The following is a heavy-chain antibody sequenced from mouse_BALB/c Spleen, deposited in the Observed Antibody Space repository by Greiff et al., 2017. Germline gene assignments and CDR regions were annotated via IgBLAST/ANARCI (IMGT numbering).Heavy chain of an antibody. CDR3: ARGTGTGEFAY. Sequence: QVHVKQSGPGLVAPSQSLSITCTVSGFSLTSYGVHWVRQPPGKGLEWLGVIWAGGSTNYNSALMSRLSISKDNSKSQVFLKMNSLQTDDTAMYYCARGTGTGEFAYWGQGTLVTVSA. V-gene: IGHV2-9*02. CDR1: GFSLTSYG. CDR2: IWAGGST. J-gene: IGHJ3*01. D-gene: IGHD4-1*01.